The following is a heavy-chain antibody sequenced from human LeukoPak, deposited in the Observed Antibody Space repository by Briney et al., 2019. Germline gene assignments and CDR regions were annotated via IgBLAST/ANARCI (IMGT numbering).Heavy chain of an antibody. CDR3: ARGDSSSSFDY. CDR1: GGTFSSYA. CDR2: MNPNSGNT. Sequence: ASVKVSCKASGGTFSSYAISWVRQAPGQGLEWMGWMNPNSGNTGYAQKFQGRVTMTRNTSISTAYMELSSLRSEDTAVYYCARGDSSSSFDYWGQGTLVTVSS. D-gene: IGHD6-6*01. J-gene: IGHJ4*02. V-gene: IGHV1-8*02.